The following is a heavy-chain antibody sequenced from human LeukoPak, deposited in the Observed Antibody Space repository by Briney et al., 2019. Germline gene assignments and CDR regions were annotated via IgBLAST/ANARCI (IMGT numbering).Heavy chain of an antibody. V-gene: IGHV3-15*01. CDR3: TTDAFDI. CDR2: VKRKTDGGTT. CDR1: GFTFSNAA. J-gene: IGHJ3*02. Sequence: GGSLRLSCAASGFTFSNAAMGWIRQAPGKGLEWVGHVKRKTDGGTTDYAAPVKGRFTIPRDDSKSTLYLQLNSLKTEDTAVYYCTTDAFDIWGQGTMVTVSS.